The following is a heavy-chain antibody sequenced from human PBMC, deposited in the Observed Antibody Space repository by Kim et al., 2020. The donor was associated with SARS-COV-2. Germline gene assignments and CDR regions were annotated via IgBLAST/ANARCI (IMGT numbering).Heavy chain of an antibody. V-gene: IGHV7-4-1*02. CDR1: GYTFTTYA. J-gene: IGHJ4*02. Sequence: ASVKVSCRTSGYTFTTYAIHWVRQAPGQGLEWMGWINTNTGNPTYAQGFTGRFVLSLDTSVSTTYLQINSLKAEDTAVYYCAKTRWDCRGPTCYSSFDYWGQGTLVTVSS. CDR3: AKTRWDCRGPTCYSSFDY. CDR2: INTNTGNP. D-gene: IGHD2-15*01.